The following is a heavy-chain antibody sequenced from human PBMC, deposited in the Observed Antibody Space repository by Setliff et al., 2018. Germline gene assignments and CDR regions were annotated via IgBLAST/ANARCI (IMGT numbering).Heavy chain of an antibody. Sequence: ASVKVSCKAYGYTFTTYGISWVRQAPGQGLQWMGWISAYNGKTNYAQKLQGRVTMTTDTPTRTAYMELRSLRSDDTAVYYCARGSYGDLRRGHDAFDIWGQGTMGTVSS. CDR2: ISAYNGKT. CDR1: GYTFTTYG. J-gene: IGHJ3*02. CDR3: ARGSYGDLRRGHDAFDI. V-gene: IGHV1-18*01. D-gene: IGHD4-17*01.